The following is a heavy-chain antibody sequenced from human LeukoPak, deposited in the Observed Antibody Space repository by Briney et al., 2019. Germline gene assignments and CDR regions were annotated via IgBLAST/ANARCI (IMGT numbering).Heavy chain of an antibody. CDR1: GGSISNGSYY. J-gene: IGHJ6*02. V-gene: IGHV4-61*02. Sequence: SQTLSLTCTVSGGSISNGSYYWSWIRQPAGKGLEWIGRIYTSGSTNYNPSLKSRVTISVDTSKNQFSLKLSSVTAADTAVYYCAREPSYYYYGMDVWGQGTTVTVSS. CDR3: AREPSYYYYGMDV. CDR2: IYTSGST.